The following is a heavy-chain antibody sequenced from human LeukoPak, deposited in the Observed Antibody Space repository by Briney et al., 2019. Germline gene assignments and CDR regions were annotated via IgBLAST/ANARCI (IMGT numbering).Heavy chain of an antibody. J-gene: IGHJ4*02. CDR2: ISGSGGNT. CDR3: AKGSGSYFSYFDY. V-gene: IGHV3-23*01. CDR1: GFTFSSYA. D-gene: IGHD1-26*01. Sequence: GGSLRLSCAASGFTFSSYAMSWVRQAPGKGLEWVSAISGSGGNTYYADSVKGRFTISRDNSMNTLYLQMNSLRAEDTAVYYCAKGSGSYFSYFDYWGQGTLVTVSS.